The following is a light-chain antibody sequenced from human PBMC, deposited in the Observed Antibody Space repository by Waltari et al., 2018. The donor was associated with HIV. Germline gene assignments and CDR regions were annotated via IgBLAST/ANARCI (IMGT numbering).Light chain of an antibody. J-gene: IGLJ1*01. CDR2: GDD. Sequence: QSVLTQPPSASGTPGRRVTISCSGSGSNIGGNTVKWYQHLPGTAPRLLLYGDDQRPSGFPDRFSGSKSDTSASLAISGLQSEDEADYYCAAWDDSLKGYVFGTGTKVTVL. CDR1: GSNIGGNT. V-gene: IGLV1-44*01. CDR3: AAWDDSLKGYV.